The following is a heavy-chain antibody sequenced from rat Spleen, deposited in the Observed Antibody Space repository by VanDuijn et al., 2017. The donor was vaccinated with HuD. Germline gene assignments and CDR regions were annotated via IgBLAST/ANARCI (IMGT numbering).Heavy chain of an antibody. Sequence: EVQLVESGGGLVQPGRSLKLSCAASGFTFSKYGMQWIRQAPTKGLEWVASISPTGGSTSYRDSVKGRFTISRDNAKSTLCLHMDSLRSEDTATYYGATAGARISRFAYWGQGTLVTVSS. D-gene: IGHD2-7*01. CDR3: ATAGARISRFAY. J-gene: IGHJ3*01. CDR1: GFTFSKYG. V-gene: IGHV5-19*01. CDR2: ISPTGGST.